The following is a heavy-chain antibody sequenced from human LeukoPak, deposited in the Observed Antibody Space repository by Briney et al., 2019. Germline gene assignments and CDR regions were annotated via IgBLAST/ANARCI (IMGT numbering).Heavy chain of an antibody. Sequence: GGSLRLSCAASGFTFSSYAMSWVRQAPGKGLEWVSAISGSGGSTYYADSVKGRFTISRDNSKNTLYLQMNSLRAEDTAVYYCAKETYYDFWSGLPYGMDVWGQGTTVTVPS. CDR1: GFTFSSYA. CDR2: ISGSGGST. CDR3: AKETYYDFWSGLPYGMDV. D-gene: IGHD3-3*01. J-gene: IGHJ6*02. V-gene: IGHV3-23*01.